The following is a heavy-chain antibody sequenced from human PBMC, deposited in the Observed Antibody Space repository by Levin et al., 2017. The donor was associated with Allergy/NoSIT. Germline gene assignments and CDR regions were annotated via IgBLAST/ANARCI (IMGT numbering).Heavy chain of an antibody. CDR2: INPNSGGT. J-gene: IGHJ4*02. CDR1: GYTFTGYY. V-gene: IGHV1-2*02. Sequence: ASVKVSCKASGYTFTGYYMHWVRQAPGQGLEWMGWINPNSGGTNYAQKFQGRVTMTRDTSISTAYMELSRLRSDDTAVYYCARDRFGELLPRDYWGQGTLVTVSS. CDR3: ARDRFGELLPRDY. D-gene: IGHD3-10*01.